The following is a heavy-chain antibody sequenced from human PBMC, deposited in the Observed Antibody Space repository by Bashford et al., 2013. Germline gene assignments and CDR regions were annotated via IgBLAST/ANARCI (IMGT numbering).Heavy chain of an antibody. J-gene: IGHJ3*01. CDR3: ATYVEAPFDL. D-gene: IGHD3-10*02. CDR2: INPKNGAT. CDR1: GYTADY. V-gene: IGHV1-2*02. Sequence: VASVKVSCKASGYTADYVNWVRQAPGQGLEWMGWINPKNGATDYAPKFQGRVTMTWDTSTSTAYMELSRLRSADTAMYFCATYVEAPFDLWGQGTMVTVS.